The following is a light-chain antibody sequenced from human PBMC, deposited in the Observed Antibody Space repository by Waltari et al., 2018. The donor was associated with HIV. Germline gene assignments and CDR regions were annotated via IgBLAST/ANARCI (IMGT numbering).Light chain of an antibody. Sequence: DTQMTQSPSFLSASIGDRVTITCRASQGIRTYLAWYQQKPGKVPNLLLYAESTLQSGVPSRFIGSGPGTEFTLTISSLQPEDFATYYCQQLNSYPLTFGGGTKVEIK. V-gene: IGKV1-9*01. CDR1: QGIRTY. CDR3: QQLNSYPLT. J-gene: IGKJ4*01. CDR2: AES.